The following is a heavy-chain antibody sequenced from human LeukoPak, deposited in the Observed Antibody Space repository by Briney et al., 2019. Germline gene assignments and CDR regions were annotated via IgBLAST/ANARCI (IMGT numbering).Heavy chain of an antibody. D-gene: IGHD3-10*01. CDR2: IYTSGTT. Sequence: AETLSLTCTVSGDSFSPYYWSWLRQPAGKGLKWVGHIYTSGTTNYNPSLKSRVTISIDTSKNTFSLRLSSVTAADTAVYYCARDVRITSGSFDYWGQGTLVTVSS. CDR1: GDSFSPYY. J-gene: IGHJ4*02. CDR3: ARDVRITSGSFDY. V-gene: IGHV4-4*07.